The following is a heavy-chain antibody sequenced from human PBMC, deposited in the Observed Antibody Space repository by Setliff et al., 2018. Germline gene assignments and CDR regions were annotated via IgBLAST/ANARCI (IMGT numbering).Heavy chain of an antibody. CDR3: ARVSMLAAAGYYSYYYGMDV. J-gene: IGHJ6*02. CDR1: GGSISGRLYY. V-gene: IGHV4-39*07. CDR2: IYYSGST. D-gene: IGHD6-13*01. Sequence: NPSETLSLTCTVSGGSISGRLYYWGWIRQPPGKGLEWIGTIYYSGSTYYNPSLKSRVTISVDTSKNQFSLELSSVTAADTAVYYCARVSMLAAAGYYSYYYGMDVWGQGTTVTVSS.